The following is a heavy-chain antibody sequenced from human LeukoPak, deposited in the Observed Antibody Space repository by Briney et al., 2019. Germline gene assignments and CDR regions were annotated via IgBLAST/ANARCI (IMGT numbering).Heavy chain of an antibody. CDR1: GGSISGYY. V-gene: IGHV4-4*07. Sequence: SETLSLTCTVSGGSISGYYRSWVRQPDGKGLEWIGRIYTTGYSNYNPSLQSRATMSVDTSKNQFSLRLTSVTAADTAVYYCARDRRDFDSSGFYSWFDPWGERTLVTVSS. D-gene: IGHD3-22*01. CDR2: IYTTGYS. J-gene: IGHJ5*02. CDR3: ARDRRDFDSSGFYSWFDP.